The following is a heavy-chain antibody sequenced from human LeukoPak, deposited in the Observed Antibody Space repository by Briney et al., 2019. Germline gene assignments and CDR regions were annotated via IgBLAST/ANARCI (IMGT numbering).Heavy chain of an antibody. D-gene: IGHD1-26*01. CDR3: ARGRGSYGAFDI. V-gene: IGHV1-8*01. CDR1: GYTFTSYD. J-gene: IGHJ3*02. CDR2: MNPNSGNT. Sequence: RASVRVSCKASGYTFTSYDINWVRQAPGQGVEWMGWMNPNSGNTVYAQTLQGRVTMTRNTAISTAYMELSSLRSEDTAVYYCARGRGSYGAFDIWGQGTMVTVSS.